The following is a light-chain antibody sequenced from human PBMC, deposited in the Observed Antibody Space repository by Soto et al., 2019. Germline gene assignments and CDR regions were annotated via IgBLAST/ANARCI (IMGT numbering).Light chain of an antibody. CDR1: SSNIGAGYD. V-gene: IGLV1-40*01. CDR3: QSYDSSLWGV. J-gene: IGLJ2*01. CDR2: GNS. Sequence: QSVLTQPPSVSGAPGQRVTISCTGSSSNIGAGYDVHWYQQLPGTAPKLLIYGNSTRPSGVPDRFSGSKSGTSASLAITGLQAEDEADYYCQSYDSSLWGVFGGVTKLTVL.